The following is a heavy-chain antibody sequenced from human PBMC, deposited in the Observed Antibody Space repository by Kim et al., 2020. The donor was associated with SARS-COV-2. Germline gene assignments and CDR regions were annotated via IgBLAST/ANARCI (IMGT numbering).Heavy chain of an antibody. CDR3: ARDEYYDGSGYSNGMDV. CDR2: IWYDGSNK. CDR1: GFTFSSYG. D-gene: IGHD3-22*01. J-gene: IGHJ6*02. V-gene: IGHV3-33*01. Sequence: GGSLRLSCAASGFTFSSYGMHWVRQAPGKGLEWVAVIWYDGSNKYYADSVKGRFTISRDNSKNTLYLQMNSLRAEDTAVYYCARDEYYDGSGYSNGMDVWGQGTTVTVSS.